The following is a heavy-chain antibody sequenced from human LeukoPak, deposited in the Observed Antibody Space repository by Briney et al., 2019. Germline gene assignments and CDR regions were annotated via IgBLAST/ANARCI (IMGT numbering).Heavy chain of an antibody. CDR2: IYYSGST. V-gene: IGHV4-61*01. Sequence: SETLSLTCTVSGGSVSSGRYYWSWIRQPPGMGLEWIGYIYYSGSTNYNTSLKSRVTISVDTSKNQFSLKLSSVTAADTAVYYCARANLWFGELFNGWFDPWGQGNLVTVSS. CDR3: ARANLWFGELFNGWFDP. CDR1: GGSVSSGRYY. D-gene: IGHD3-10*01. J-gene: IGHJ5*02.